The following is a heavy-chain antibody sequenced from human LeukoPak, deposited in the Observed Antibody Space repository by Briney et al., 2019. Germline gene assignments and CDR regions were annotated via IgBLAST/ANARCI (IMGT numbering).Heavy chain of an antibody. CDR2: IIPIFGTA. J-gene: IGHJ4*02. D-gene: IGHD6-6*01. CDR3: ARERMYSSLFHLFYY. V-gene: IGHV1-69*13. Sequence: ASVNVSCKASGCTFSSYAISWVRQAPGQGLEWMGGIIPIFGTANYAQKFQGRVTITADESTSTAYMELSSLRSEDKAVYYCARERMYSSLFHLFYYWGQGTLVTVSS. CDR1: GCTFSSYA.